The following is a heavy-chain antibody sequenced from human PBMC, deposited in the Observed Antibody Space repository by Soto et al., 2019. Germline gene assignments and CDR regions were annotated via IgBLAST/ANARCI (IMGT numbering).Heavy chain of an antibody. Sequence: PSETLSLTCAVYGGSFSGYYWSWIRQPPGKGLEWIGEINHSGSTNYNPSLKSRVTISVDTSKNQFSLKLSSVTAADTAVYYCAREWFGESIWGQGTVVTVSS. CDR2: INHSGST. V-gene: IGHV4-34*01. CDR1: GGSFSGYY. J-gene: IGHJ3*02. D-gene: IGHD3-10*01. CDR3: AREWFGESI.